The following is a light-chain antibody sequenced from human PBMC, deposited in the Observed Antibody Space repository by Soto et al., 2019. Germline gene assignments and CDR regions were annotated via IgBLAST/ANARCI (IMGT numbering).Light chain of an antibody. CDR3: SSYTSSSTLV. CDR1: SSDVGSYNL. Sequence: QSVLTQPASVSGSPGQSITISCTGTSSDVGSYNLVSWYQKYPDKAPKLMIYEVSNRPSGVSNRFSGSKSGNTASLTISGLQAEDEADYFCSSYTSSSTLVFGGGTKLTVL. CDR2: EVS. J-gene: IGLJ2*01. V-gene: IGLV2-14*02.